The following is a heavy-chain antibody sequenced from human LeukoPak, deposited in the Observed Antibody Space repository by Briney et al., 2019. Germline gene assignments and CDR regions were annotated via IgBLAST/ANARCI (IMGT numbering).Heavy chain of an antibody. V-gene: IGHV4-39*07. Sequence: PSETLSLTCAVSGASISGSGYYLGWIRQPPGKGLEWIGNIYYTGSTYYNASLQSRVTISIDMSKNQFSLRLSSVTAADTAVYYCARDVGEYCSSTSCYASDKWGQGTLVTASS. D-gene: IGHD2-2*01. J-gene: IGHJ4*02. CDR2: IYYTGST. CDR3: ARDVGEYCSSTSCYASDK. CDR1: GASISGSGYY.